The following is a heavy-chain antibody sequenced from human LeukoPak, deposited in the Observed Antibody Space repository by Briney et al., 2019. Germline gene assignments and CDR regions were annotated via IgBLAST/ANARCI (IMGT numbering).Heavy chain of an antibody. V-gene: IGHV3-23*01. CDR2: ISGSGGGT. CDR1: GFTFSNLA. J-gene: IGHJ4*02. D-gene: IGHD3-9*01. CDR3: VKDHGWLLYS. Sequence: PGGSLRLSCAASGFTFSNLAMGWVRQAPGKGLAWVSGISGSGGGTYYVDSVRGRFTISRDNSKNTLYLQMNSLRADDTAVYYCVKDHGWLLYSWGQGTLVTVSS.